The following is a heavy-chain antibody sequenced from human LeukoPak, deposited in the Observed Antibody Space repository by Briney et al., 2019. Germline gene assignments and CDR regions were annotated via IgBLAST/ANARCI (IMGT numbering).Heavy chain of an antibody. CDR3: ARSLSSGYYYGYYYYGMDV. Sequence: GGSLRLSCAASGFTFNTFDMTWVRQAPGKGLEWVSSITSGGDYIYYADSVKGRFTISRDNAKNSLYLQMNSLRAEDTAVYYCARSLSSGYYYGYYYYGMDVWGQGTTVTVSS. D-gene: IGHD3-22*01. CDR2: ITSGGDYI. V-gene: IGHV3-21*01. CDR1: GFTFNTFD. J-gene: IGHJ6*02.